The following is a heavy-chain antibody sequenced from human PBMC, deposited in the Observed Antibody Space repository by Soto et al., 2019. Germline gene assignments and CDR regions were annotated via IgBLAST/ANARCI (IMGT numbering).Heavy chain of an antibody. J-gene: IGHJ4*02. CDR1: GFSLSSSGVG. V-gene: IGHV2-5*02. Sequence: SGPTLVKPTQTLTLTCTFSGFSLSSSGVGVGWIRQPPGKALEWLALIYWDDDKRYSPSLKRRLTITKDTCKNQVVLTMPNMDPVDTATYYCAHDGPATRLDYWGQGTLVTVSS. CDR3: AHDGPATRLDY. D-gene: IGHD2-15*01. CDR2: IYWDDDK.